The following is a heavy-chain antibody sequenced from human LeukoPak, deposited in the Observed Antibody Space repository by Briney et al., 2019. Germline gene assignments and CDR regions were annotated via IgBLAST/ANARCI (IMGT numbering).Heavy chain of an antibody. D-gene: IGHD6-19*01. J-gene: IGHJ4*02. CDR2: IIPIFGTA. V-gene: IGHV1-69*06. Sequence: SVTVSCKASGGTFSSYAISWVRQAPGQGLEWMGGIIPIFGTANYAQKFQGRVTITADKSTSTAYMELSSPRSEDTAVYYCALVAGNQFDYWGQGTLVTVSS. CDR3: ALVAGNQFDY. CDR1: GGTFSSYA.